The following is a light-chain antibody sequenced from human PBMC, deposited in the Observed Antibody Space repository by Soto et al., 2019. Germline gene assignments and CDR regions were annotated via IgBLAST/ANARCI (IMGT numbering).Light chain of an antibody. CDR3: NSYTTLSNRV. Sequence: AMTQPASVSGSPGQSITISCTGTSSDIGAYNYVSWYQQHPGKAPKLLIYEVTNRPPGVSDRFSGSKSGNTASLTISGLQAEDEANYYCNSYTTLSNRVFGLGIKVTVL. CDR2: EVT. J-gene: IGLJ1*01. V-gene: IGLV2-14*01. CDR1: SSDIGAYNY.